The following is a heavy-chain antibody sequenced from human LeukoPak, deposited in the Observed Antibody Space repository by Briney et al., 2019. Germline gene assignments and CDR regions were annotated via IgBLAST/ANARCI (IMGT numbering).Heavy chain of an antibody. V-gene: IGHV1-2*04. D-gene: IGHD3-22*01. CDR3: AKYTHSSGFDY. CDR2: INPNSGGT. J-gene: IGHJ4*02. CDR1: GYTFTGYY. Sequence: ASVKVSCKASGYTFTGYYIHWVRQAPGQGLEWMGWINPNSGGTNYAQNFQGWVTMARDTSISTAYMELSRLRSDDTAVYYCAKYTHSSGFDYWGQGTLVTVSS.